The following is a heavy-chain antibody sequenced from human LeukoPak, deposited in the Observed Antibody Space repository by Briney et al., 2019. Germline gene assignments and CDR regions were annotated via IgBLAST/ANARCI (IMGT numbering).Heavy chain of an antibody. Sequence: ASVKVSCKASGYTFTGYYMHWVRQAPGQGLEWMGWINPNSGGTNYAQKFQGRVTMTRDTSISTAYMELSRLRSDDTAVCYCARAGVVVVAATYFDYWGQGTLVTVSS. J-gene: IGHJ4*02. D-gene: IGHD2-15*01. CDR2: INPNSGGT. V-gene: IGHV1-2*02. CDR1: GYTFTGYY. CDR3: ARAGVVVVAATYFDY.